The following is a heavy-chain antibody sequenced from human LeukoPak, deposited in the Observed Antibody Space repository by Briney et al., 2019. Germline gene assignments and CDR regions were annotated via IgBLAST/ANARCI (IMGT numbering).Heavy chain of an antibody. CDR1: GFTFSSYA. CDR3: AKDVTYYYDSSGYLSP. V-gene: IGHV3-23*01. Sequence: GGSLRLSRAASGFTFSSYAMSWVRQAPGKGLEWVSAISGSGGSTYYADSVKGRFTISRDNSKNTLYLQMNSLRAEDTAVYYCAKDVTYYYDSSGYLSPRGQGTLVTVSS. CDR2: ISGSGGST. J-gene: IGHJ4*02. D-gene: IGHD3-22*01.